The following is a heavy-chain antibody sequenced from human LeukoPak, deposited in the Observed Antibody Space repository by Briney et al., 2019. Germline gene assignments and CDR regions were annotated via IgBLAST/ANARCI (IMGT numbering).Heavy chain of an antibody. Sequence: KFGESLKISCKGSGYSFTSYWIAWVRQMPGKGLGWMGIIYPGDSDTTYSPSFQGQVTISADKSISTAYLQWSSLKASDTAMYYCATTMIGYTYAYGRWGQGTLVTVSS. CDR2: IYPGDSDT. D-gene: IGHD3-16*01. CDR1: GYSFTSYW. V-gene: IGHV5-51*01. CDR3: ATTMIGYTYAYGR. J-gene: IGHJ4*02.